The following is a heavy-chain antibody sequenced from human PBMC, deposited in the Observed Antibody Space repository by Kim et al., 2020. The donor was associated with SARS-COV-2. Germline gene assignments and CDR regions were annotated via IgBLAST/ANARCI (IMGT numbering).Heavy chain of an antibody. CDR1: GGSISSSSYY. CDR2: IYYSGST. V-gene: IGHV4-39*01. CDR3: ARTGTTMGWFDP. D-gene: IGHD1-1*01. J-gene: IGHJ5*02. Sequence: SETLSLTCTVSGGSISSSSYYWGWIRQPPGKGLEWIGSIYYSGSTYYNPSLKSRVTISVDTSKNQFSLKLSSVTAADTAVYYCARTGTTMGWFDPWGQGTLVTVSS.